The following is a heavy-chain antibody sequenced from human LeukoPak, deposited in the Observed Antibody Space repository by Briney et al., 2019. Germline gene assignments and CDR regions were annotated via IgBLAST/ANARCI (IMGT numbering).Heavy chain of an antibody. J-gene: IGHJ4*02. CDR1: GYSISSGYF. CDR3: ASGARYGYFDY. D-gene: IGHD1-26*01. Sequence: SETLSLTCTVSGYSISSGYFWGWIRQPPGRGLEWIGSIFHGGSIYYNPSLKSRVTISVDTSKNQFSLKLSSVTAADTAVYYCASGARYGYFDYWGQGTLVTVSS. V-gene: IGHV4-38-2*02. CDR2: IFHGGSI.